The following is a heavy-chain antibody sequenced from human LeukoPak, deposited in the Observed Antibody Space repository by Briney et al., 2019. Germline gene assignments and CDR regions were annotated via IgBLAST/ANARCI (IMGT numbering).Heavy chain of an antibody. D-gene: IGHD1-7*01. J-gene: IGHJ4*02. CDR2: ISGSGGST. CDR3: AKDREGTIADYFDY. V-gene: IGHV3-23*01. CDR1: GFTFSSYA. Sequence: PGGSLRLSCAASGFTFSSYAMSWVRQAPGKGLEWVSSISGSGGSTYYADSVKGRFTISRVNSKNTLYLQMNSLRGEDTAVYYCAKDREGTIADYFDYWGQGTLVTVSS.